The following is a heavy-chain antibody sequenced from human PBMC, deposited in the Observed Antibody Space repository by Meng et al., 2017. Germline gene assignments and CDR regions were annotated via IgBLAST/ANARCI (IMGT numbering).Heavy chain of an antibody. Sequence: QVRLVQLGAEVKEPLGASVKISCKASGYTFNNYAMHWVRQAPGQRLEWMGWINAGNGDTKFSQKFQGRVSISRDTSASTAYMELRSLRFEDTAVYYCATTLNYDFWSGFYYWGQGTLVTVSS. CDR3: ATTLNYDFWSGFYY. CDR2: INAGNGDT. V-gene: IGHV1-3*01. D-gene: IGHD3-3*01. J-gene: IGHJ4*02. CDR1: GYTFNNYA.